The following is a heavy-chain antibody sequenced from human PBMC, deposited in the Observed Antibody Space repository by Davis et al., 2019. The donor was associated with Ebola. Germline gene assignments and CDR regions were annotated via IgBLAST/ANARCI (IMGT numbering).Heavy chain of an antibody. J-gene: IGHJ5*02. V-gene: IGHV1-46*01. CDR1: GYTFTSYY. D-gene: IGHD6-25*01. Sequence: AASVKVSCKASGYTFTSYYMHWVRQAPGQGLEWMGVINPYDDTTYYPQKFQGRVTMTRNTSITTAYMELSNLRSEDTAVYYCTRSETSSGWFDPWGQGTPVTVSS. CDR3: TRSETSSGWFDP. CDR2: INPYDDTT.